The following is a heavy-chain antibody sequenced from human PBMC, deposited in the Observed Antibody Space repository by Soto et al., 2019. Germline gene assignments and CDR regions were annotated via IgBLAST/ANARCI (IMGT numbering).Heavy chain of an antibody. CDR1: GGTFSSYT. CDR3: ARVAAAGTYRHDPDPAEYFQH. D-gene: IGHD6-13*01. CDR2: IIPILGIA. V-gene: IGHV1-69*02. J-gene: IGHJ1*01. Sequence: ASVKVSCKASGGTFSSYTISWVRQAPGQGLEWMGRIIPILGIANYAQKFQGRVTITADKSTSTAYMELSSLRSEDTAVYYCARVAAAGTYRHDPDPAEYFQHWGQGTLVTVSS.